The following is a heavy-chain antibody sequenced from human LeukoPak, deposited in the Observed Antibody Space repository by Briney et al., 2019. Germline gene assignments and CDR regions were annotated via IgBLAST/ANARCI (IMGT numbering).Heavy chain of an antibody. J-gene: IGHJ4*02. Sequence: SETLSLTCTVSGGSISSYYWSWIRQPPGKGLEWIGYIYYSGSTNYNPSLKSRVTISVDTSKNQFSLKLSSVTAADTAVYYCARSGYSNFDYWGQGTLVTVSS. D-gene: IGHD3-3*01. CDR3: ARSGYSNFDY. CDR2: IYYSGST. CDR1: GGSISSYY. V-gene: IGHV4-59*08.